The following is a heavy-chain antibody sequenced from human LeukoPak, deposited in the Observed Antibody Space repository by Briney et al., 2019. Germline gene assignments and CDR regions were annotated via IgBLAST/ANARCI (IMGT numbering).Heavy chain of an antibody. V-gene: IGHV1-8*01. Sequence: ASVKVSCKASGYTFTSYDINWVRQATGQGLEWMGWMNTNSGNTGYAQKFQGRVTMTRNTSISTAYMELSSLRSEDTAVYYCARAQGGFGELSYYFDYWGQGTLVTVSS. CDR1: GYTFTSYD. D-gene: IGHD3-10*01. CDR3: ARAQGGFGELSYYFDY. CDR2: MNTNSGNT. J-gene: IGHJ4*02.